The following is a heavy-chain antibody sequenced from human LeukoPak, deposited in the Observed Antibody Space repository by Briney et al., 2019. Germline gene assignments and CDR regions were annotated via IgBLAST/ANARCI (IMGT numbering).Heavy chain of an antibody. CDR3: AREEDRTNTWFDP. CDR2: IYTSGST. J-gene: IGHJ5*02. CDR1: GGSISSGSYY. V-gene: IGHV4-61*02. Sequence: PSQTLSLTCTVSGGSISSGSYYWSWIRQPAGKGLEWIGRIYTSGSTNYNPSLKSRVTISVDTSKNQFSLKLSSVTAADTAVYYCAREEDRTNTWFDPWGQGTLVTVSS.